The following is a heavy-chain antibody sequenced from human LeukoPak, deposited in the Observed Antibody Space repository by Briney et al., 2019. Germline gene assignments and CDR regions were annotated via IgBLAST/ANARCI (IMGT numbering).Heavy chain of an antibody. V-gene: IGHV3-9*01. Sequence: GGSLRLSCEAAGYTFDDYAMHWVRQAPGEGLEWVSGISWNSGSIGYADSVKGRFSISRDNGKNSLYLQMNSLRTEDTALYYCAKGHTYGLGESYLDIWGQGTLVSVSS. J-gene: IGHJ4*02. CDR1: GYTFDDYA. CDR2: ISWNSGSI. D-gene: IGHD5-18*01. CDR3: AKGHTYGLGESYLDI.